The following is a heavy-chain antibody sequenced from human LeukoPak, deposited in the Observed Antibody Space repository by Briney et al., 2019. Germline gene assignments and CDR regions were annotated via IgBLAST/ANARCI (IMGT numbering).Heavy chain of an antibody. J-gene: IGHJ4*02. CDR3: AGESPAYYYNY. Sequence: GGSLRLSCAASGFTLSSYAMSWVRQAPGKGLEWVSTSSGSGGAPYYADSVKGRFTISRDTSKNTLCLQMNSLRAEDTAVYYCAGESPAYYYNYWGQGTLVTVSS. CDR1: GFTLSSYA. CDR2: SSGSGGAP. V-gene: IGHV3-23*01. D-gene: IGHD3-22*01.